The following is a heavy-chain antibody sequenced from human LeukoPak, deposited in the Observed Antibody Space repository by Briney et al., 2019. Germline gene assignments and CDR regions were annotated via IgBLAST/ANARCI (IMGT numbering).Heavy chain of an antibody. CDR2: IKEDGSEK. D-gene: IGHD5-18*01. Sequence: PGGSLRLSCAASEFTFSTFWMTWVRQAPGKELEWVANIKEDGSEKYYVDSVKGRFTISRDNAKNSLYLQMNSLRAEDTAVYYCARQSGLWSPFDYWGQGTLVTVSS. V-gene: IGHV3-7*04. J-gene: IGHJ4*02. CDR3: ARQSGLWSPFDY. CDR1: EFTFSTFW.